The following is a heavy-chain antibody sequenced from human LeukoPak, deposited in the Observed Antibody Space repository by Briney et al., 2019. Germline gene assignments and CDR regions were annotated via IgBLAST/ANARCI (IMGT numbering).Heavy chain of an antibody. CDR3: AREPVVKSDDAFDI. Sequence: GGSLRLSCAASGFTFSSYSMNWVRQAPGKGLGGGSYISSSSRTIYYADSVKCRSTISRDNAKHSLYLQMNSLRAEDTAVYYCAREPVVKSDDAFDIWGQGTMVTVSS. J-gene: IGHJ3*02. V-gene: IGHV3-48*01. D-gene: IGHD3-22*01. CDR1: GFTFSSYS. CDR2: ISSSSRTI.